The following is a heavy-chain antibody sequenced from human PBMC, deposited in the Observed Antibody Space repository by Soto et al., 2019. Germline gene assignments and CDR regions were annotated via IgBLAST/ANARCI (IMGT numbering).Heavy chain of an antibody. D-gene: IGHD6-13*01. CDR1: GFTFSNAW. J-gene: IGHJ6*02. CDR2: IKSKTDGGTT. CDR3: TTAAAGTAYYYGMDV. V-gene: IGHV3-15*07. Sequence: GGSLRLSCAASGFTFSNAWMNWVRQAPGKGLEWVGRIKSKTDGGTTDYAAPVKGRFTISRDDSKNTLYLQMNSLKTEDTAVYYCTTAAAGTAYYYGMDVWGQGTTVTVSS.